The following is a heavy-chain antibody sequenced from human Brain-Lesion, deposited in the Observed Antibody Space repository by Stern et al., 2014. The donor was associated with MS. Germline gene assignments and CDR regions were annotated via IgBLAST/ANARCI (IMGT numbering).Heavy chain of an antibody. CDR1: GGSISSGGYY. J-gene: IGHJ6*02. V-gene: IGHV4-61*02. CDR3: ARGRVVPGFQYYATDV. Sequence: VQLVESGPGLVKPSQTLSLSCTVSGGSISSGGYYWSWIRQPAGKGLEWIGRIFNRGSTSYNPSLQSRGTLSKDTSKTHFPLRLNSMTAADTAVYYCARGRVVPGFQYYATDVWGQGTTVIVSS. CDR2: IFNRGST. D-gene: IGHD2-2*01.